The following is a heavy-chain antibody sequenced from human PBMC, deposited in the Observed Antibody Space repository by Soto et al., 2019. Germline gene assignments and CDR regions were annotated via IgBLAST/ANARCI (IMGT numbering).Heavy chain of an antibody. V-gene: IGHV3-7*01. CDR1: GFTFSSYW. Sequence: GGSLRLSCAASGFTFSSYWMSWVRQAPGKGLEWVANIKQDGSEKYYVDSVKGRFTISRDNAKNSLYLQMNSLRAEDTAVYYWARGKITIFGVAPYAFDIWGQGTMVTVSS. J-gene: IGHJ3*02. CDR2: IKQDGSEK. D-gene: IGHD3-3*01. CDR3: ARGKITIFGVAPYAFDI.